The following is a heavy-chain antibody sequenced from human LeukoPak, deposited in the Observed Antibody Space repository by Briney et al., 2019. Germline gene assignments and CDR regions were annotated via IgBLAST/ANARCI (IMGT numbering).Heavy chain of an antibody. D-gene: IGHD5-12*01. V-gene: IGHV1-69*13. J-gene: IGHJ6*02. CDR1: GGTFSSYA. Sequence: EASVKVSCKASGGTFSSYAISWVRQAPGQGLEWMGGIIPIFGTANYAQKFQGRVTITADESTSTAYMELSSLRSEDTAVYYCARDLRRSGYSGYDYYYYGMDVWGQGTTVTVSS. CDR2: IIPIFGTA. CDR3: ARDLRRSGYSGYDYYYYGMDV.